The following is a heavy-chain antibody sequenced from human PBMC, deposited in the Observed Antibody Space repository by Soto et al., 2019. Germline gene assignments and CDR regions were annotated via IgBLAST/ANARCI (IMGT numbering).Heavy chain of an antibody. D-gene: IGHD4-17*01. J-gene: IGHJ5*02. CDR3: AGDYGDYGGWFDP. Sequence: EVQLVESGGGLVKPGGSLRLSCAASGFTFSSYSMNWVRQAPGKGLEWVSSISSSSSYIYYADSVKGRFPISRDNAKNPLYRQMNNLRAEDTAVYYCAGDYGDYGGWFDPWGQGTLVTVSS. V-gene: IGHV3-21*01. CDR2: ISSSSSYI. CDR1: GFTFSSYS.